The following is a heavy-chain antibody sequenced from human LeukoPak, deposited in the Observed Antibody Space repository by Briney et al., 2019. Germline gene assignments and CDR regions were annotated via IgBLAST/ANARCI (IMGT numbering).Heavy chain of an antibody. V-gene: IGHV4-61*02. CDR2: IHTSGST. J-gene: IGHJ3*02. CDR3: ARGAGTRSGTFDI. D-gene: IGHD1/OR15-1a*01. CDR1: GDSISSGSFY. Sequence: SETLSLTCTVSGDSISSGSFYWSWTRQPAGKGLEWIGRIHTSGSTCYSPSLKSRVTMSIDTSKNQFSLKLNSVTATDTAVYYCARGAGTRSGTFDIWGQGTMVTVSS.